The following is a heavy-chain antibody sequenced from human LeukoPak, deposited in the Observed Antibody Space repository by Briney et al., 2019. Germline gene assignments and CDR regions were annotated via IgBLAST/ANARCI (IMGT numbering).Heavy chain of an antibody. D-gene: IGHD2-15*01. J-gene: IGHJ3*02. CDR2: IYHSGST. CDR3: ARGRYCSADICSGGDAFDI. V-gene: IGHV4-30-2*01. Sequence: PSETLSLTCAVSGGSISSGGYSWSWIRQPPGKGLEWIGYIYHSGSTYYNPSLKSRVTISVDTSKNQFSLKLSSVTAADTAVYYCARGRYCSADICSGGDAFDIWGQGTMVSVSS. CDR1: GGSISSGGYS.